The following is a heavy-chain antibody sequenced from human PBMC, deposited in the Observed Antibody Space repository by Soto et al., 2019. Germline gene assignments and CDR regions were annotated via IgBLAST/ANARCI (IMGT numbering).Heavy chain of an antibody. J-gene: IGHJ4*02. Sequence: QVQLVQSGAEVKKPGSSVKVSCKASGGTFSSYTISWVRQAPGQGLEWMGRMIPILGIANYAQKFQGRVTITANKSTSTAYMELSSLRSEDTAVYYWARDQGIAAILYFDYWGQGTLVTVSS. D-gene: IGHD6-13*01. CDR1: GGTFSSYT. V-gene: IGHV1-69*08. CDR2: MIPILGIA. CDR3: ARDQGIAAILYFDY.